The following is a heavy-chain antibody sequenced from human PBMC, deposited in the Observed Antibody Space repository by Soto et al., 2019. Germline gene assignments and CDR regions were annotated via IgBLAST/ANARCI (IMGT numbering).Heavy chain of an antibody. CDR2: IYPGDSDT. V-gene: IGHV5-51*01. Sequence: GESLKISCKGSGYSFNNYWIGWVRQMPGKGLEWMGIIYPGDSDTRYSPSFRGQVTTSADKSISSAYLQWSSLKASDTAMYYCARQDGYALYYFDSWGQGTLVTVSS. D-gene: IGHD5-12*01. CDR3: ARQDGYALYYFDS. CDR1: GYSFNNYW. J-gene: IGHJ4*02.